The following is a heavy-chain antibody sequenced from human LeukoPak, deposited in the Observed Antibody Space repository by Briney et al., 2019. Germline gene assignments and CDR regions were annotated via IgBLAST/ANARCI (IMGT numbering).Heavy chain of an antibody. V-gene: IGHV3-33*08. CDR3: LREVDWKYAFDY. D-gene: IGHD1-7*01. Sequence: PGGSLRLSCAASGFTFSSYAMHWVRRAPGKGLEWVAVIRPDGSHISYVDPVKGRFTISRDNSNNMLYLQMSSLRAEDTALYYCLREVDWKYAFDYWGRGTLVTVSS. J-gene: IGHJ4*02. CDR2: IRPDGSHI. CDR1: GFTFSSYA.